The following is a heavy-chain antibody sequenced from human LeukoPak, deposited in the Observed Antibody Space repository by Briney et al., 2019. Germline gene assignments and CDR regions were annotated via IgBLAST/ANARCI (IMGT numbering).Heavy chain of an antibody. CDR2: LSSDGTSI. V-gene: IGHV3-74*01. D-gene: IGHD3-3*02. CDR3: TRGGASISALSDY. J-gene: IGHJ4*02. CDR1: GFTFSDYW. Sequence: PGGSLRLSCIASGFTFSDYWMHWVRQAPGKGLVWVSRLSSDGTSINYADSVKGRFTISRDNAKHTLYLQMTSLRAEDTAVYYCTRGGASISALSDYWGQGTLVTVSS.